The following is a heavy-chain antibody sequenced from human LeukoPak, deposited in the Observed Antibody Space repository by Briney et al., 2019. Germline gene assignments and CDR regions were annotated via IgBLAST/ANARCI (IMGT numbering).Heavy chain of an antibody. Sequence: GGSLRLSCAASGFTFSDYYMSWIRQAPGKGLEWVSYISSSGSTIYYADSVKGRFTISRDNAKNSLYLQMNSLRAEDTAVYYCAIRPADYLLDYYHGMDVWGQGTTVTVSS. D-gene: IGHD2/OR15-2a*01. CDR3: AIRPADYLLDYYHGMDV. CDR2: ISSSGSTI. J-gene: IGHJ6*02. V-gene: IGHV3-11*01. CDR1: GFTFSDYY.